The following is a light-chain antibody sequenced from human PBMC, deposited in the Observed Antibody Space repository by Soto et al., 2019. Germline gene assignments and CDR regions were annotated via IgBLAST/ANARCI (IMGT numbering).Light chain of an antibody. Sequence: QSALTQPRSVSGSPGQSVTISCTGTSSDVGGYNYVFWYQQHPGKAPKLMIYDVSKRPSGVPDRFSGSKSGNTASLTISGLQAEDEADYYCCSYAGSYTLGVFGTGTKLTVL. J-gene: IGLJ1*01. CDR3: CSYAGSYTLGV. CDR2: DVS. CDR1: SSDVGGYNY. V-gene: IGLV2-11*01.